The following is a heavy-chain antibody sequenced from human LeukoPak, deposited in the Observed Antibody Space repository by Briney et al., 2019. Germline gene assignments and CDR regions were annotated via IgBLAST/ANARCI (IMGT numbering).Heavy chain of an antibody. CDR1: GFTFSNYW. J-gene: IGHJ4*02. V-gene: IGHV3-74*01. Sequence: GGSLRLSCAASGFTFSNYWMHWVRQAPGKGLVWVSRISSDGRTITYADSVKGRFTISRDNSKNTLYLQMNSLRAEDTAVYYCVKRPFSSPSGAFEYWGQGTLVTVSS. CDR3: VKRPFSSPSGAFEY. D-gene: IGHD2-15*01. CDR2: ISSDGRTI.